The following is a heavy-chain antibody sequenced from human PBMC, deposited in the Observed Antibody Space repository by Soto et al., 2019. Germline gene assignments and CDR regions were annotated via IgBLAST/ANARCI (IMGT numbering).Heavy chain of an antibody. CDR3: ARQNTAMDDAFDI. D-gene: IGHD5-18*01. Sequence: QVQLQESGPGLVKPSETLSLTCTVSGGSISSYYWSWIRQPPGKGLEWIGYIYYSGSTNYNPSLKSRVXXSXDXXKNQFSLKLSSVTAADTAVYYCARQNTAMDDAFDIWGQGTMVTVSS. J-gene: IGHJ3*02. V-gene: IGHV4-59*08. CDR2: IYYSGST. CDR1: GGSISSYY.